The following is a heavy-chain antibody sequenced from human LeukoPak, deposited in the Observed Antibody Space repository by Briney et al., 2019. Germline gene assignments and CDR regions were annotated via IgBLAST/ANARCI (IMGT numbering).Heavy chain of an antibody. CDR3: ARSETTMGSYYYYMDV. V-gene: IGHV3-7*01. CDR1: RFTFSSYW. J-gene: IGHJ6*03. D-gene: IGHD4-11*01. CDR2: IKDDGSQK. Sequence: GGSLRLSCEASRFTFSSYWMSWVRQAPGKGLEWVANIKDDGSQKNYIDSVKGRFTISRDNAKNSLYLQMNSLRAEDTAVYYCARSETTMGSYYYYMDVWGKGTTVTVSS.